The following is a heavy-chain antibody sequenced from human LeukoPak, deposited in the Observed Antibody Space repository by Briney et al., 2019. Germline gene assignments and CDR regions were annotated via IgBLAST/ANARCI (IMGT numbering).Heavy chain of an antibody. J-gene: IGHJ4*02. V-gene: IGHV4-34*01. Sequence: PSETLSLTCAVYGGSFSGYYWSWIRQPPGKGLEWIGEINHSGSTNYNPSLKSRVTISVDTSKNQFSLKLSSVTAADTAVYYCARGSRAEYTYGLYHYWGQGTLVTVSS. CDR3: ARGSRAEYTYGLYHY. D-gene: IGHD5-18*01. CDR2: INHSGST. CDR1: GGSFSGYY.